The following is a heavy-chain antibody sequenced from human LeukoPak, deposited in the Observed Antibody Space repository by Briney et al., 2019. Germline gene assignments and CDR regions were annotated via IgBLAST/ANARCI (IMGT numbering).Heavy chain of an antibody. CDR1: GFNVSSYA. Sequence: QTGGSLRLSCAASGFNVSSYAMSWVRQAPGKGLEWVSTISGSGGSTYYADSVKGRFTITRDNSKNTLYLQMNSMRAEDTAVYYCAKDLQLWLSDYWGQGTLVTVSS. D-gene: IGHD5-18*01. J-gene: IGHJ4*02. CDR2: ISGSGGST. V-gene: IGHV3-23*01. CDR3: AKDLQLWLSDY.